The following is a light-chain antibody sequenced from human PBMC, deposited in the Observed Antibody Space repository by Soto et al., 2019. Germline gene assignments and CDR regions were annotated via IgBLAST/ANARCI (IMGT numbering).Light chain of an antibody. CDR1: QSVSSN. CDR3: HCQHYGRSPGT. J-gene: IGKJ1*01. Sequence: EIVMTQSPATLSVSPGERATLSCRASQSVSSNLAWYQQKPGQAPRLLIYGASTRATGIPARFSGSGSGTEFTLTISSLQSEDFAVYSCHCQHYGRSPGTFGHGRKV. V-gene: IGKV3-15*01. CDR2: GAS.